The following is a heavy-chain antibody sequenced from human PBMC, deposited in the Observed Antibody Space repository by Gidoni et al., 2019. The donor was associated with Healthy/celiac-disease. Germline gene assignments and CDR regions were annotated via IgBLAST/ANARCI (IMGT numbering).Heavy chain of an antibody. CDR3: ARDADSSSHNWFDP. CDR1: GFTFSSYS. J-gene: IGHJ5*02. V-gene: IGHV3-48*02. D-gene: IGHD6-13*01. CDR2: ISSSSCPI. Sequence: EVQLVASGGGLVQHGGSLRLSCAAYGFTFSSYSMNLVRQATGKGLEWVSYISSSSCPISYADSVKGRFTISRDNAKNSLYLQMNSLRDEDTAVSYCARDADSSSHNWFDPWGQGTLVTVSS.